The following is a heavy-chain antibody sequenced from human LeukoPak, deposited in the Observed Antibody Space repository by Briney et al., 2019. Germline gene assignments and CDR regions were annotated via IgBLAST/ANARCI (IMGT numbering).Heavy chain of an antibody. CDR1: GGSVSSGSYY. D-gene: IGHD3-10*01. CDR3: ARGFEDWGLGWFDP. V-gene: IGHV4-61*01. Sequence: SETLSLTCTVSGGSVSSGSYYWSWIRQPPGKGLEWIGYIYYSGSAKYNPSLKSRVTISVDTSKNQFSLKLTSVTAADTTVYYCARGFEDWGLGWFDPWGQGTLVTVSS. J-gene: IGHJ5*02. CDR2: IYYSGSA.